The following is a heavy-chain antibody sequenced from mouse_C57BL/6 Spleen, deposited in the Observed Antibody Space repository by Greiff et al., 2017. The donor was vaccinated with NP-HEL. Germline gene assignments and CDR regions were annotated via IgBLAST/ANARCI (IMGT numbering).Heavy chain of an antibody. J-gene: IGHJ4*01. D-gene: IGHD2-4*01. CDR1: GYTFTSYW. CDR3: AIYYEYDGAMDY. Sequence: QVQLQQPGAELVRPGSSVKLSCKASGYTFTSYWMHWVKQRPIQGLEWIGNIDPSDSETHYNQKFKDKATLTVDKSSSTAYMQLSSLTSEDSAVYYCAIYYEYDGAMDYWGQGTSVTVSS. CDR2: IDPSDSET. V-gene: IGHV1-52*01.